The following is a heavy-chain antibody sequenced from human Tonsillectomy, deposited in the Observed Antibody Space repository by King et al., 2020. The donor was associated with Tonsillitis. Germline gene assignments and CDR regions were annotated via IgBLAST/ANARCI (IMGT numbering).Heavy chain of an antibody. D-gene: IGHD3-22*01. CDR2: ISAYNGNT. CDR3: ARDYDYYDSSGYPYYYYYGMDV. Sequence: QLVQSGAEVKKPGASVKVSCKASGYTFTSYGISWVRQAPGQGLEWMGWISAYNGNTNYAQKLQGRVTMTTDTSTSTAYMELRSLRSDDTAVYYCARDYDYYDSSGYPYYYYYGMDVWGQGTTVTVSS. V-gene: IGHV1-18*01. CDR1: GYTFTSYG. J-gene: IGHJ6*02.